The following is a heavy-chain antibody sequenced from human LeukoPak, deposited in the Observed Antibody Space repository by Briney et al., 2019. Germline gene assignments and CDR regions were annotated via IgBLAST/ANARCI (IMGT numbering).Heavy chain of an antibody. CDR1: GFTFSSYE. D-gene: IGHD5-12*01. V-gene: IGHV3-48*03. Sequence: GGSLRLSCAASGFTFSSYEMNWVRQAPGKGLEWVSYISSSGSTIYYADSVKGRFTISRDNAKNSLYLQMNSLRAEDTAVYYCAREWLRQLDYWGQGTLATVSS. CDR2: ISSSGSTI. CDR3: AREWLRQLDY. J-gene: IGHJ4*02.